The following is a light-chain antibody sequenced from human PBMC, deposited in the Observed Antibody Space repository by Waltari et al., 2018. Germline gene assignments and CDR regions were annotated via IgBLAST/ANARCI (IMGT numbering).Light chain of an antibody. CDR3: QQTYSFTRT. V-gene: IGKV1-39*01. Sequence: DIQMTQSPSSLSASVGDRVTITCRASQTISRYLNWYQQKPGKAPNLLIYAASSLQSEVPSRFSGSGSGRDFTLIITGLQPEDFATYYCQQTYSFTRTFGQVTKVEIK. J-gene: IGKJ1*01. CDR2: AAS. CDR1: QTISRY.